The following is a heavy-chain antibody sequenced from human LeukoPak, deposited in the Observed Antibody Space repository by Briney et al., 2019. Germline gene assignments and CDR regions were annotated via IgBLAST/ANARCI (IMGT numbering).Heavy chain of an antibody. CDR1: GYTLTSYG. J-gene: IGHJ4*02. Sequence: ASVKVSCKASGYTLTSYGINWVRQAPGQGLEWMGWISAYNGNTNYAQKLQGRVTMTTDTSTSTAYIDLRSLRSDDTAVYYCARGLRYDSSGSLDYWGQGTLVTVSS. V-gene: IGHV1-18*01. CDR2: ISAYNGNT. CDR3: ARGLRYDSSGSLDY. D-gene: IGHD3-22*01.